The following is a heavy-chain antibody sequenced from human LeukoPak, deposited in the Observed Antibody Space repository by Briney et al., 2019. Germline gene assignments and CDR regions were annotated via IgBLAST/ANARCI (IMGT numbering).Heavy chain of an antibody. J-gene: IGHJ4*02. CDR1: GFTFSSYA. V-gene: IGHV3-23*01. CDR3: AKDATASPYFHWFDN. CDR2: ISSGDRT. D-gene: IGHD3-9*01. Sequence: GGSLRPSCAASGFTFSSYAMNWVRQAPGKGLEWVAGISSGDRTFHAESVKGRFTISRDKSKDTLYLQMNSLRAEDTAVYYCAKDATASPYFHWFDNWDQGKQVIVSA.